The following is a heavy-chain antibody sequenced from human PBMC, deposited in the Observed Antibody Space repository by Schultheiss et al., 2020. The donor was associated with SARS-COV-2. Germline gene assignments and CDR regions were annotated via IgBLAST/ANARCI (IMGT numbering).Heavy chain of an antibody. Sequence: SETLSLTCTVSGGSISPYYWSWIRQPPGKGLEWIGEINHGEGTNYNPSLKSRVTISVDTSKNQFSLKLSSVTAADTAVYYCARGCPHPRDRSSYYKFHYYYYGMDVWGQGTTVTVSS. CDR1: GGSISPYY. V-gene: IGHV4-34*01. CDR2: INHGEGT. CDR3: ARGCPHPRDRSSYYKFHYYYYGMDV. D-gene: IGHD3-3*01. J-gene: IGHJ6*02.